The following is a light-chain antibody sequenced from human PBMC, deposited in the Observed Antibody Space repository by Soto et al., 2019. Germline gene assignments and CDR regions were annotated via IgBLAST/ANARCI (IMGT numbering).Light chain of an antibody. J-gene: IGLJ2*01. CDR1: SGHSTYT. V-gene: IGLV4-69*01. CDR2: LHSDGSH. CDR3: QTWGTGFRV. Sequence: QLVLTQSPSASASLGASVKLTCTLSSGHSTYTIAWHQQQPEKGPRYLMRLHSDGSHNRGDGIPDRFSGSSSGPERYLTISSLQSEDEADYYCQTWGTGFRVFGGGTKLTVL.